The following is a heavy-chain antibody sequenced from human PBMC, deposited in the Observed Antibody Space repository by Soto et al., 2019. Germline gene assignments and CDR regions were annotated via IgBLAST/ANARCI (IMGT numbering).Heavy chain of an antibody. CDR1: GGSISSSSYY. CDR3: ASPKIAFYNWFDP. V-gene: IGHV4-39*01. J-gene: IGHJ5*02. D-gene: IGHD3-3*02. CDR2: IYYSGGT. Sequence: QLQLQESGPGLVKPSETLSLTCTVSGGSISSSSYYWGWIRQPPGKGLEWIGSIYYSGGTYYNPSLKGRVTISVDTSKDQFSLKLSSVTAADTAVYYCASPKIAFYNWFDPWGQGTLVTVSS.